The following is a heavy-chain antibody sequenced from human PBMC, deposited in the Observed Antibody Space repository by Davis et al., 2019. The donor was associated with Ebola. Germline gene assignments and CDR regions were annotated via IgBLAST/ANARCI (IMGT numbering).Heavy chain of an antibody. Sequence: ASVKVSCKASGYTFTSYAMNWVRQAPGQGLEWMGWMNPNSGNTGYAQKFQGRVTMTRNTSISTAYMELSSLRSEDTAVYYCARGPLWMDVWGKGTTVTVSS. CDR3: ARGPLWMDV. CDR1: GYTFTSYA. J-gene: IGHJ6*04. V-gene: IGHV1-8*02. CDR2: MNPNSGNT. D-gene: IGHD2-21*01.